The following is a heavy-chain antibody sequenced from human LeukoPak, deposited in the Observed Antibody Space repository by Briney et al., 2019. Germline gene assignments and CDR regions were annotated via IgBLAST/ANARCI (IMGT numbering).Heavy chain of an antibody. CDR1: GFTFSSYA. D-gene: IGHD3-16*01. Sequence: PGGSLRLSCAASGFTFSSYAISWVRQAPEKGLEWVSAISGSGDTTYYADSVKGRLTISRDNSKNTLYLQMNSLRAEDTAVYYCATRGTMFDYWGQGTLVTVSS. V-gene: IGHV3-23*01. CDR2: ISGSGDTT. J-gene: IGHJ4*02. CDR3: ATRGTMFDY.